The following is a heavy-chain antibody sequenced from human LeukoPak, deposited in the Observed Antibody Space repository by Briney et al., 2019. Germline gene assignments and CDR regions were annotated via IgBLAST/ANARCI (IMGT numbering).Heavy chain of an antibody. D-gene: IGHD2/OR15-2a*01. CDR2: INSDGSWT. Sequence: GSLRLSCATSGFTLSDYYMNWVRQAPGKGLVWVSHINSDGSWTSYADSVKGRFTISKDNAKNTVYLQMNSLRAEDTAVYYCVSFYETYWGRGTLVTVSS. V-gene: IGHV3-74*01. J-gene: IGHJ4*02. CDR3: VSFYETY. CDR1: GFTLSDYY.